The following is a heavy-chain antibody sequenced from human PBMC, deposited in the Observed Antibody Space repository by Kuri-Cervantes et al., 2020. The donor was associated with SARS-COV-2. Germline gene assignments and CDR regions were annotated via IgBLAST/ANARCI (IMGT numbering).Heavy chain of an antibody. Sequence: GGSLRLSCAASGFTFSSYAMSWVRQAPGKGLEWVSVISGSGGSTYYADSVKGRFTIPRDNSKNTLYLQMNSLRAEDTAVYYCANSLLWSGYYLDVFDIWGQGTMVTVSS. CDR3: ANSLLWSGYYLDVFDI. J-gene: IGHJ3*02. CDR1: GFTFSSYA. CDR2: ISGSGGST. V-gene: IGHV3-23*01. D-gene: IGHD3-3*01.